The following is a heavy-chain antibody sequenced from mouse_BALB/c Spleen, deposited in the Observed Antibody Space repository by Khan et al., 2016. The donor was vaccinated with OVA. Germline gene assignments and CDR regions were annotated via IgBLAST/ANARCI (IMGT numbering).Heavy chain of an antibody. Sequence: QIQLVQSGPELKKPGESVQISCKTSGFTFTNYGMNWVMRTPGKGFKWMGWINTYTGEPTFADEFKGRFTFSLDTSASTAYIHINSLTNEDTAIYFCARVGYNGGMDCWGQGTLVTISA. V-gene: IGHV9-3-1*01. J-gene: IGHJ4*01. CDR2: INTYTGEP. D-gene: IGHD2-14*01. CDR1: GFTFTNYG. CDR3: ARVGYNGGMDC.